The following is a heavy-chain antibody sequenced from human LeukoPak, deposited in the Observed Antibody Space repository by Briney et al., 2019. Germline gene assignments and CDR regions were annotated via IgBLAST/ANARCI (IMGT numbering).Heavy chain of an antibody. CDR3: ARHTYARPFDS. CDR1: GGSISSSY. CDR2: ICYTGNT. D-gene: IGHD6-6*01. Sequence: SETLSLTCAVSGGSISSSYWSWIRQPPGKGLEWIGYICYTGNTNYNPSLKSRVTISIDTSKNQFSLNVYSVTAADTAVYYCARHTYARPFDSWGQGTLVTVSS. J-gene: IGHJ4*02. V-gene: IGHV4-59*08.